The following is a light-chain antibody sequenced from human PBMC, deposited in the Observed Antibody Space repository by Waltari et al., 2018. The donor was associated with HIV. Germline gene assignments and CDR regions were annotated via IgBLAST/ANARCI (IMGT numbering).Light chain of an antibody. V-gene: IGKV3-20*01. Sequence: EIVLTQFPGTLSLSPGERATLSCRASQNIGSSYLAWYQHKPGQAPRLLISGASSRATGIPDRFSGSASGTDFTLTITRLEPEDFAVYYCQQYRGLPLTFGQGTTVEIK. CDR1: QNIGSSY. CDR3: QQYRGLPLT. CDR2: GAS. J-gene: IGKJ1*01.